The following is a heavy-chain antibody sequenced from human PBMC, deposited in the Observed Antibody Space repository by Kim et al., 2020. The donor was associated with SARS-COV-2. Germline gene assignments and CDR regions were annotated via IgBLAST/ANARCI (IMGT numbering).Heavy chain of an antibody. D-gene: IGHD6-13*01. Sequence: GGSLRLSCAASGFTFSSYGMHWVRQAPGKGLEWVAVISYDGSNKYYADSVKGRFTISRDNSKNTLYLQMNSLRAEDTAVYYCAKVPTPYSSSWSSGPSDYWGQGTLVTVSS. CDR3: AKVPTPYSSSWSSGPSDY. J-gene: IGHJ4*02. V-gene: IGHV3-30*18. CDR1: GFTFSSYG. CDR2: ISYDGSNK.